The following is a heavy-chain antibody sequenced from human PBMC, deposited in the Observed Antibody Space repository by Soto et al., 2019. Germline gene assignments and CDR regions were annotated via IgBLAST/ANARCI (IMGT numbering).Heavy chain of an antibody. V-gene: IGHV1-69*13. D-gene: IGHD6-13*01. CDR3: ARTIAAAGTYYYYGMDV. Sequence: SVKVSCKASGGTFSSYAISWVRQAPGQGLEWMGGIIPIFGTANYAQKFQGRVTITADESTGTAYMELSSLRSEDTAVYYCARTIAAAGTYYYYGMDVWGQGTTVTVSS. J-gene: IGHJ6*02. CDR2: IIPIFGTA. CDR1: GGTFSSYA.